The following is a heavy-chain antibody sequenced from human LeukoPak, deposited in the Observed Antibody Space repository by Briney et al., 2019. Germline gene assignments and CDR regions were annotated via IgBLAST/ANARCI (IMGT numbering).Heavy chain of an antibody. V-gene: IGHV4-39*07. D-gene: IGHD3-22*01. CDR3: ARVGTYYDPYYFDY. Sequence: SETLSLTCTVSGGSIISSSYYWGWIRQPPGKGLEWIGSIYYSGSTYYNPSLKSRVTISVDTSKNQFSLKLSSVTAADTAVYYRARVGTYYDPYYFDYWGQGTLVTVSS. CDR2: IYYSGST. CDR1: GGSIISSSYY. J-gene: IGHJ4*02.